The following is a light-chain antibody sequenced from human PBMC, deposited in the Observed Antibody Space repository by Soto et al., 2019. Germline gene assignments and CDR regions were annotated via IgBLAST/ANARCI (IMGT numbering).Light chain of an antibody. Sequence: DIQMTQSPSSLSASVGDRVTITCQASQDISNYLNWYQQKPGKAPKLLICDASNLETGVPSRFSGSGSGTDFTFTITSLQPEDIATYYCQQYKHLITFGQGTRLEIK. CDR2: DAS. V-gene: IGKV1-33*01. CDR3: QQYKHLIT. J-gene: IGKJ5*01. CDR1: QDISNY.